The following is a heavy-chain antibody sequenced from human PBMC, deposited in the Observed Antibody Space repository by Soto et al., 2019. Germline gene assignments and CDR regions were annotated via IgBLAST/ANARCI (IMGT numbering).Heavy chain of an antibody. Sequence: GGSLRLSCAASGFTFSSYGIHWVRQAPGKGLEWVAVISYDGSNKYYADSVKGRFTISRDNSKNTLYLQMNSLRAEDTAVYYCAKDLLQGLRYYYYGMDVWGQGTTVTVSS. D-gene: IGHD4-4*01. CDR3: AKDLLQGLRYYYYGMDV. CDR1: GFTFSSYG. J-gene: IGHJ6*02. V-gene: IGHV3-30*18. CDR2: ISYDGSNK.